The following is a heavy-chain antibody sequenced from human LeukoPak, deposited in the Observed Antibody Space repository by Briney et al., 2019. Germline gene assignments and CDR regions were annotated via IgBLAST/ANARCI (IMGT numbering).Heavy chain of an antibody. V-gene: IGHV1-18*01. CDR2: ISAYNGNT. CDR3: ARAYSSSWPDRTGTKFDY. D-gene: IGHD6-13*01. J-gene: IGHJ4*02. CDR1: SYTFTSHG. Sequence: RASAKVSCKASSYTFTSHGISWVRQAPGQGLEWMGWISAYNGNTNYAQKLQGRVTMTTDTSTSTAYMELRSLRSDDTAVYYCARAYSSSWPDRTGTKFDYWGQGTLVTVSS.